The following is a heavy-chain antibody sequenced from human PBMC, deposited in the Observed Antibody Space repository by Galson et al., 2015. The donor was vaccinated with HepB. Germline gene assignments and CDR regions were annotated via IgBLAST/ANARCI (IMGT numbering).Heavy chain of an antibody. Sequence: SVKVSCKASGYTFTNYGISWVRQAPGQGLEWMGWISGYNGNTNYAQKVQGRVTMTTDTSTSTAYMEVRSLRSDDTAVYYCARAWVPLGGAIREHGFDSWGQGTLVTVSS. V-gene: IGHV1-18*01. CDR3: ARAWVPLGGAIREHGFDS. D-gene: IGHD3-16*01. J-gene: IGHJ5*01. CDR1: GYTFTNYG. CDR2: ISGYNGNT.